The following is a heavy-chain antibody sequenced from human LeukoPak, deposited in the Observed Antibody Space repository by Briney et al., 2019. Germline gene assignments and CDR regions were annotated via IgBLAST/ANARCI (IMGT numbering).Heavy chain of an antibody. Sequence: ASVKVSCKASGYTFTSYYMHWVRQAPGQGLEWMGIINPSGGSTSYAQKFQGRVTMTRDTSTSTVYMELSSLRPEDTAVYYCARDIGDCSGGSCYSPLDPWGQGTLVTVSS. D-gene: IGHD2-15*01. CDR3: ARDIGDCSGGSCYSPLDP. CDR1: GYTFTSYY. J-gene: IGHJ5*02. V-gene: IGHV1-46*01. CDR2: INPSGGST.